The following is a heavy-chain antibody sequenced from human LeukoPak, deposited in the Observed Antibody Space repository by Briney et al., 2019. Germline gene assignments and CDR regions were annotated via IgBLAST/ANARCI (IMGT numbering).Heavy chain of an antibody. CDR2: INHSGST. V-gene: IGHV4-34*01. D-gene: IGHD5-12*01. Sequence: SETLSLTCAVYGGSFSVYYWSWIRQPPGKGLEWIGEINHSGSTNYNPSLKSRVTISVDTSKNQFSLKLSSVTAADTAVYYCGGGGPMVATDYGGQEPLVTVSS. CDR1: GGSFSVYY. CDR3: GGGGPMVATDY. J-gene: IGHJ4*02.